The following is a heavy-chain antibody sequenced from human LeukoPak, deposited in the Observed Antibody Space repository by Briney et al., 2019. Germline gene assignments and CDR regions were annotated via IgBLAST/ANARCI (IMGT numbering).Heavy chain of an antibody. CDR3: ARERAGWTPEDAFDV. D-gene: IGHD3/OR15-3a*01. V-gene: IGHV3-7*01. CDR2: INQDGTVK. CDR1: GFTFSDYY. Sequence: GESLKISCAASGFTFSDYYMSWIRQAPGKGLEWVANINQDGTVKYYMDSVKGRFTISRDNAKNSLYLQMNRLRAEDTAVYYCARERAGWTPEDAFDVWGQGTMITVS. J-gene: IGHJ3*01.